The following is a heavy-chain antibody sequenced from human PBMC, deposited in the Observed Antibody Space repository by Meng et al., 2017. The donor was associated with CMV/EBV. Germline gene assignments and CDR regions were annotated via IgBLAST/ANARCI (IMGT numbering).Heavy chain of an antibody. CDR3: ARVGGYPAGEGYYFDY. Sequence: SETLSLTCTVSGGSISSSSYYWGWIRQPPGKGLEWIGSIYYSGSTYYNPSLKSRVTISVDTSKNQFSLKLSSVTAADTAVYYCARVGGYPAGEGYYFDYWGQGTLVTVSS. V-gene: IGHV4-39*07. D-gene: IGHD1-26*01. CDR1: GGSISSSSYY. J-gene: IGHJ4*02. CDR2: IYYSGST.